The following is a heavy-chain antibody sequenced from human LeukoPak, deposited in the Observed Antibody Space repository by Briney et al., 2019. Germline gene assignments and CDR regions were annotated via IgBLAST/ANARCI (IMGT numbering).Heavy chain of an antibody. CDR1: GFTFSEFW. J-gene: IGHJ4*02. V-gene: IGHV3-74*01. Sequence: GGSLRLSCAASGFTFSEFWMHWVRQVPGKGLVWVSLINSDGSSGSYADSVRGRFTISRDNDKNTLYLQMSSLRAEENGVYYCARTDGGVLTARGFDYWGQGIQVTVSS. D-gene: IGHD6-6*01. CDR3: ARTDGGVLTARGFDY. CDR2: INSDGSSG.